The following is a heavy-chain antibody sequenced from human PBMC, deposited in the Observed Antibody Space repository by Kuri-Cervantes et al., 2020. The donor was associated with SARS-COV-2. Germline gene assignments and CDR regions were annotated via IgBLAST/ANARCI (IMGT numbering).Heavy chain of an antibody. CDR3: TTLGVLLWFGESGQGRLVDY. D-gene: IGHD3-10*01. V-gene: IGHV1-69*10. CDR2: IIPILGIA. Sequence: SVKVSCKASGGTFSSYAISWVRQAPGQGLEWMGGIIPILGIANYAQKFQGRVTITADKPTSTAYMELSSLRSEDTAVYYCTTLGVLLWFGESGQGRLVDYWGQGTLVTVSS. J-gene: IGHJ4*02. CDR1: GGTFSSYA.